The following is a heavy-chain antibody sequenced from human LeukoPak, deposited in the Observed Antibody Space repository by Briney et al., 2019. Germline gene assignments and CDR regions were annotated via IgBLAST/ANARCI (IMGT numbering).Heavy chain of an antibody. J-gene: IGHJ4*02. CDR3: AKRGSGSKSDYFDY. Sequence: GGSLRLSCAASGFTFSSYEMNWVRQAPGKGLEWVSYISSSGSTIYYADSVKGRFTISRDNPKNTLYLQMNSLRAEDTAVYYCAKRGSGSKSDYFDYWGQGTLVTVSS. CDR2: ISSSGSTI. V-gene: IGHV3-48*03. D-gene: IGHD1-26*01. CDR1: GFTFSSYE.